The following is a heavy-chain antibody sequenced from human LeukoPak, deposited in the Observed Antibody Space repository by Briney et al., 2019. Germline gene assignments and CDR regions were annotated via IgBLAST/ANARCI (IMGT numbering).Heavy chain of an antibody. Sequence: SGTLSLIWAVSGGSISSSNWWSWVRQPPGKGLEWIGEIYHSGSTNYNPSLKSRVTISVDKSKNQFSLKLSSVTAADTAVYYCARCGDGYNYSSVDYWGQGTLVTVSS. J-gene: IGHJ4*02. D-gene: IGHD5-24*01. CDR3: ARCGDGYNYSSVDY. V-gene: IGHV4-4*02. CDR1: GGSISSSNW. CDR2: IYHSGST.